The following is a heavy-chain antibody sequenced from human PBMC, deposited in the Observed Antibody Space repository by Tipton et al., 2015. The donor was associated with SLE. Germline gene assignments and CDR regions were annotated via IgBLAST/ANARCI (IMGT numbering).Heavy chain of an antibody. Sequence: SLRLSCAASGFTFSSYSVHWVRQAPGKGLQWVALISYDGNKKYYADFVKGRFTISRDNSKNTLYLQMTSLRPEDAAVYFCATAYMTSHRQIPYAYYGMDVWGPGTTVTVSS. CDR1: GFTFSSYS. CDR2: ISYDGNKK. D-gene: IGHD2-2*02. J-gene: IGHJ6*02. V-gene: IGHV3-30*04. CDR3: ATAYMTSHRQIPYAYYGMDV.